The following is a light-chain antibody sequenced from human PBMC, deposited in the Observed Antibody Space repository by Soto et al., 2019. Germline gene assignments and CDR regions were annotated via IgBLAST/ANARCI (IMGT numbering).Light chain of an antibody. V-gene: IGKV1-33*01. CDR1: QSISSW. CDR3: QQYDNFPRAIN. J-gene: IGKJ5*01. Sequence: DLQMTQSPSTLSASVGDRVTITCRASQSISSWLAWYQQKPGKAPKLLIYDASNLETGVPSRFSGSGSGTDFTFTISSLQPEDIATYYCQQYDNFPRAINFGQGTRLEIK. CDR2: DAS.